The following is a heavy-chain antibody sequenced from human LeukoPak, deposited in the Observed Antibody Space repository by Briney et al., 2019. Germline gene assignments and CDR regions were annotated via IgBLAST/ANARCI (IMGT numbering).Heavy chain of an antibody. D-gene: IGHD6-13*01. CDR2: VNPKSGGT. CDR1: GCTFNDYY. Sequence: ASVKVSCEASGCTFNDYYIHWMRQAPGLGLEWLGWVNPKSGGTKYAQKLQGRLTMTRETDTSTAYMELSGLRSDDTAIYYCARGILQQQLVANWGQGTLVTVSS. V-gene: IGHV1-2*02. J-gene: IGHJ4*02. CDR3: ARGILQQQLVAN.